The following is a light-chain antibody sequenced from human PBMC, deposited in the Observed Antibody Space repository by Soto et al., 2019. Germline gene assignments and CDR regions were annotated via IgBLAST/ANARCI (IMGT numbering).Light chain of an antibody. V-gene: IGKV3-20*01. CDR2: SAF. J-gene: IGKJ1*01. CDR3: QYYGSSPWT. CDR1: QHVSSN. Sequence: EIVMTQSPATLSVSPGGSATLSCRASQHVSSNFAWYRQKPGQAPRLLIYSAFSRATGIPDRFSGSGSGTDITLTISRLEPEDFAVYYCQYYGSSPWTFGQGTKVEIK.